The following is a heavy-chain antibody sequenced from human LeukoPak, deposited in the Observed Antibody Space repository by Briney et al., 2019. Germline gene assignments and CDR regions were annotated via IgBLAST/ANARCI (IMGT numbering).Heavy chain of an antibody. V-gene: IGHV4-59*01. CDR3: ARELITKADAFDI. CDR2: IYYSGST. D-gene: IGHD1-20*01. J-gene: IGHJ3*02. CDR1: GGSISSYY. Sequence: SETLSLTCTVSGGSISSYYWSWIRQPPGKGLEWIGYIYYSGSTNYNPSLKSRVTISVDTSKNQFSLKLSSVTAADTAVYYCARELITKADAFDIWGQGTMVTVSS.